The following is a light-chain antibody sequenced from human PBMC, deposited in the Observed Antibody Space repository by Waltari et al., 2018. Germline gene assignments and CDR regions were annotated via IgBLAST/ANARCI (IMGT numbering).Light chain of an antibody. CDR2: EAS. J-gene: IGKJ1*01. CDR3: HQRNNWPHT. Sequence: EIILTQSPGTVSLYPGDGATLSCRASQTVDSHLVWYQQKPGQTPRLLIYEASIRATGIPARFSGRGSSTDFPLTISSVEPEDIAVYYCHQRNNWPHTFGQVTKVELK. V-gene: IGKV3-11*01. CDR1: QTVDSH.